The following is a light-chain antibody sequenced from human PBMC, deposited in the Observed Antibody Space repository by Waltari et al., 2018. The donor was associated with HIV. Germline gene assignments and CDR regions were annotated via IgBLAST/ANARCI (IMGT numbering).Light chain of an antibody. CDR2: RNN. J-gene: IGLJ3*02. CDR3: DAWDDSLSGRV. V-gene: IGLV1-47*01. Sequence: QSVLTQPPSASGTPGQRVTISCSGSRSNIGNNDVYVFQQLPGTSPKLPIYRNNQRPSGVPDRVTGSKSGTSVSLAISGLRSEDEADYYCDAWDDSLSGRVFGGGTKLTVL. CDR1: RSNIGNND.